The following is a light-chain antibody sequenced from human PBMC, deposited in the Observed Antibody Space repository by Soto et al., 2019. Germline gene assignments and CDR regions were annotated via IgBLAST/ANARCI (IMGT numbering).Light chain of an antibody. CDR2: HAS. CDR1: QRVSGNY. V-gene: IGKV3-20*01. Sequence: ILLSQSPSTLTVSPGERATLSCRASQRVSGNYVAWYQQKPGQSPRLLMYHASTRATGIPDRFSGSGSGADFTLTISRLEPEDFAVYHCQQYGSSPYTFGQGPKVDIK. CDR3: QQYGSSPYT. J-gene: IGKJ2*01.